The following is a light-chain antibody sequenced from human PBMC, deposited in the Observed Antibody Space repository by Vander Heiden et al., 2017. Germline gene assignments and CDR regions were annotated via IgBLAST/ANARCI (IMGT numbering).Light chain of an antibody. CDR1: KLEDKY. CDR2: QGS. Sequence: YELTQPAPVSVSPGQTASITCSGDKLEDKYACWYQQKPGQSPMLGNYQGSKRPTGIPEGFSGSNSGNTATLAVSGNQAMDEAGYYCQTWDSTTGVFGGGTKLTVL. V-gene: IGLV3-1*01. J-gene: IGLJ2*01. CDR3: QTWDSTTGV.